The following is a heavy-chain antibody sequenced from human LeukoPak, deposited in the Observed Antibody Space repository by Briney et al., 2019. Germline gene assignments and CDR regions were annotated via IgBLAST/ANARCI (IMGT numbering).Heavy chain of an antibody. J-gene: IGHJ5*02. V-gene: IGHV3-21*01. Sequence: GSLRLSCAASGFTFSSYSMNWVRQAPGKGLEWVSSISSSSSYIYYADSVKGRFTISRDNAKNSLYLQMNSLRAEDTAVDYCARGFSYDILAPPLWFDPWGQGTLVTVSS. CDR1: GFTFSSYS. CDR3: ARGFSYDILAPPLWFDP. CDR2: ISSSSSYI. D-gene: IGHD3-9*01.